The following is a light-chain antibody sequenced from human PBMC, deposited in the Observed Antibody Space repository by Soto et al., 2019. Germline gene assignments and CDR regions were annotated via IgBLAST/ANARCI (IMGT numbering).Light chain of an antibody. J-gene: IGLJ2*01. CDR2: EVT. Sequence: QSALTQPPSASGSPGQSVTISCTGTSSDVGSFVFVSWYQQHPGNAPKLIMYEVTKRPSGVPDRFSGSKSGNTASLTVSGLQVEDEADYYCSHAGGNNVIFGGGTKLTVL. CDR1: SSDVGSFVF. CDR3: SHAGGNNVI. V-gene: IGLV2-8*01.